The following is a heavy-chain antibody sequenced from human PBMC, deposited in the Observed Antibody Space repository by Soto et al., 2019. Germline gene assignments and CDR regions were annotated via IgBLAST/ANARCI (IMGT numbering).Heavy chain of an antibody. J-gene: IGHJ4*02. V-gene: IGHV4-39*01. CDR2: IDNGGNT. CDR1: GRTFSINADF. Sequence: SETLSLTCTVSGRTFSINADFWYLAWIRQPPGKGLEWIGSIDNGGNTYYNPPLKSRVIIPADTSKNQFSLSLNSVTAADTAVYYSVKRSLLVAPTWGQGILVTSPQ. D-gene: IGHD2-21*01. CDR3: VKRSLLVAPT.